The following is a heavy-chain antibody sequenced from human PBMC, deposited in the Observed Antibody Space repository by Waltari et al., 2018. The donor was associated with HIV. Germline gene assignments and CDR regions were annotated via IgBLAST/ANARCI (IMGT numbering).Heavy chain of an antibody. V-gene: IGHV3-15*01. CDR1: GYNFTNAW. D-gene: IGHD1-1*01. Sequence: EVQLVESGGGLVKPGGSLRLSCSASGYNFTNAWMSWARQAPGKGLEWVGRNKSKAEGGTTDYAATVKGRFTISRDDSKDTLYLQVNSLKTDDTAVYYCATAGSTGTTRGYWGQGTLVTVSS. CDR3: ATAGSTGTTRGY. J-gene: IGHJ4*02. CDR2: NKSKAEGGTT.